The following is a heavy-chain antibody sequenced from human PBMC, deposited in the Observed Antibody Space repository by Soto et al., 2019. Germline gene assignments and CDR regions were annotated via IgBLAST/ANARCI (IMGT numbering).Heavy chain of an antibody. V-gene: IGHV3-21*01. D-gene: IGHD3-22*01. CDR2: ISSSSSYI. CDR1: GFTFSSYS. CDR3: ARSSLGLVVITLVPLRAFDI. J-gene: IGHJ3*02. Sequence: PGGSLRLSCAASGFTFSSYSMNWVRQAPGKGLEWVSSISSSSSYIYYADSVKGRFTISRDNAKNSLYLQMNSLRAEDTAVYYCARSSLGLVVITLVPLRAFDIWGQGTMVTVSS.